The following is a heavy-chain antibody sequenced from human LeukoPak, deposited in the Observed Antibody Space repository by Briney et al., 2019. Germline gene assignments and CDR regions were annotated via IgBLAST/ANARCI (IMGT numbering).Heavy chain of an antibody. D-gene: IGHD6-6*01. Sequence: GASVKVSCKASGYTFTGYYMHWVRQAPGQGLEWMGWINPNSGGTNYAQKFQGRVTMTRDTSISTAYMELSRLRSDDTAVYYCARTDSSSPRRFDYWGQGTLVTVSS. J-gene: IGHJ4*02. CDR3: ARTDSSSPRRFDY. CDR2: INPNSGGT. V-gene: IGHV1-2*02. CDR1: GYTFTGYY.